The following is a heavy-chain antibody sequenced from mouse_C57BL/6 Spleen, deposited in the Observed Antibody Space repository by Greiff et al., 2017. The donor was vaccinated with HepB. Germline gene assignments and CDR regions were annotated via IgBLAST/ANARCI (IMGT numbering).Heavy chain of an antibody. J-gene: IGHJ2*01. CDR3: ARWTYVSSSVDY. CDR1: GYTFTSYW. Sequence: QVQLQQPGAELVKPGASVKLSCKASGYTFTSYWMHWVKQRPGQGLEWIGMIHPNSGSTNYNEKFKSKATLTVDKSSSTAYMQLSSLTSEDSAVYYCARWTYVSSSVDYWGQGTTLTVSS. D-gene: IGHD1-1*01. V-gene: IGHV1-64*01. CDR2: IHPNSGST.